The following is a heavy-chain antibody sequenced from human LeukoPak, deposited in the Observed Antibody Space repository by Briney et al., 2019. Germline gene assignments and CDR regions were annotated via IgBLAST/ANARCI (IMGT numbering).Heavy chain of an antibody. CDR1: GGSISSSSYY. CDR2: ILYSGGT. CDR3: ARGHIGMVPDY. J-gene: IGHJ4*02. D-gene: IGHD5-18*01. V-gene: IGHV4-61*01. Sequence: SETLSLTCTVSGGSISSSSYYWTWIRQPPGKGLECIGYILYSGGTNYNPSLKSRVSISFDTSKNQLSLRVSSVTAADTAMYYCARGHIGMVPDYWGQGTLVTVSS.